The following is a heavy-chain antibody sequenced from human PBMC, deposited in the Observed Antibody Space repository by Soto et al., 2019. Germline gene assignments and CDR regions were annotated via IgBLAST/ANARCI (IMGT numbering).Heavy chain of an antibody. D-gene: IGHD4-17*01. CDR2: ISAGGGST. Sequence: GGSLRLSCAASGFTFSSYAMTWVRQAPGKGLEWVSAISAGGGSTYYADSVKGRFTISRDNSKNTLYVQMNSLRAEDTAVYYCAKIMGGHYLPHYWGQGTLVTVSS. J-gene: IGHJ4*02. CDR1: GFTFSSYA. CDR3: AKIMGGHYLPHY. V-gene: IGHV3-23*01.